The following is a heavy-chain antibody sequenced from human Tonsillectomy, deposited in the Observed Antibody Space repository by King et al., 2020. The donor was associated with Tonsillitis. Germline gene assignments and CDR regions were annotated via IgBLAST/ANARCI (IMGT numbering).Heavy chain of an antibody. V-gene: IGHV4-39*01. D-gene: IGHD3-9*01. CDR3: ARLTDYDILTGYYFDY. Sequence: QLQESGPGLVKPSETLSLTCTVSGGSISSSSYYWGWIRQPPGTGLEWIGSIYYSGSTYYNPSLKSRVTISVDTSKNQFSLKLSSVTAADTAVYYCARLTDYDILTGYYFDYWGQGTLVTVSS. J-gene: IGHJ4*02. CDR1: GGSISSSSYY. CDR2: IYYSGST.